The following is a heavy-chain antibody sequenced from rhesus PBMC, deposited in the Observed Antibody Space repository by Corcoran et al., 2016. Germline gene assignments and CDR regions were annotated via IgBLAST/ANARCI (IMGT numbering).Heavy chain of an antibody. CDR2: IHGYSGNT. D-gene: IGHD6-25*01. CDR1: GASIRSDW. V-gene: IGHV4-80*01. CDR3: ARVPQYSGSWLEGY. Sequence: QVQLQESGPGLVKPSETLSLTCAVSGASIRSDWWSWIRQPPGQGLEWIGEIHGYSGNTNYYPSLKSRVTISKDASKNQFSLNLSSVTAADTAVYFCARVPQYSGSWLEGYWGQGVLVSVSS. J-gene: IGHJ4*01.